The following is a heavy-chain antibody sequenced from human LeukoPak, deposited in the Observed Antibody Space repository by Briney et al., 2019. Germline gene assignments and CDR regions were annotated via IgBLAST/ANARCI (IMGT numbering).Heavy chain of an antibody. CDR2: ISGSGGST. CDR1: GFTFSSYA. CDR3: AKDQEPYYDFWSGYYYGVYYYGMDV. D-gene: IGHD3-3*01. V-gene: IGHV3-23*01. Sequence: GGSLRLSCAASGFTFSSYAMSWVRQAPGKGLEWVSAISGSGGSTYYADSVKGRFTISRDNSKNTLYLQMNSLRAEDTAVYYCAKDQEPYYDFWSGYYYGVYYYGMDVWGQGTTVTVSS. J-gene: IGHJ6*02.